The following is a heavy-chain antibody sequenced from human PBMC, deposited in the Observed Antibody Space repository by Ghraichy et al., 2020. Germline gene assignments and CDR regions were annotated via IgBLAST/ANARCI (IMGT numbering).Heavy chain of an antibody. D-gene: IGHD6-13*01. CDR3: AKRETYSNNWYYFDY. Sequence: GGSLRLSCAASGFTFSSFAMSWVRQAPGKGLEWVSVISGSASTTYYAGSVKGRFTISRDNFTNTLYLQMNSLRAEDTAVYYCAKRETYSNNWYYFDYWGQGNLVIVSS. CDR1: GFTFSSFA. V-gene: IGHV3-23*01. J-gene: IGHJ4*02. CDR2: ISGSASTT.